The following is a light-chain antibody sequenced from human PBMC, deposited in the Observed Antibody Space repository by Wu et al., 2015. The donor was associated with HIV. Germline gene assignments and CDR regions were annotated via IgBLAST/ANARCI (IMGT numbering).Light chain of an antibody. J-gene: IGKJ1*01. V-gene: IGKV1-5*03. CDR2: KAS. Sequence: DIQMTQSPSTLSASVGDRVTITCRASQSIGHWLAWYQQKPGKAPKLLISKASTLESGVPSRFSGSGSETEFTLTISSLQPDDFATYFCQDYSTFSTFGQGTQVEVK. CDR1: QSIGHW. CDR3: QDYSTFST.